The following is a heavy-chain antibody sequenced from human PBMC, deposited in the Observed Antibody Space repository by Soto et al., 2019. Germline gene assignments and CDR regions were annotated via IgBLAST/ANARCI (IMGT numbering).Heavy chain of an antibody. Sequence: QVQLVESGGGVVQPGSSLRLSCAASGFNFSSFGMPWVRQAPGKGLEWVALMSYDGSSKYYQDSLKGRFTISRDKSKNTLYLQMSRLRVQDTAVYYCAKDRGWSSADLEYWGQGTLVTVSS. J-gene: IGHJ4*02. D-gene: IGHD6-19*01. CDR2: MSYDGSSK. CDR3: AKDRGWSSADLEY. CDR1: GFNFSSFG. V-gene: IGHV3-30*18.